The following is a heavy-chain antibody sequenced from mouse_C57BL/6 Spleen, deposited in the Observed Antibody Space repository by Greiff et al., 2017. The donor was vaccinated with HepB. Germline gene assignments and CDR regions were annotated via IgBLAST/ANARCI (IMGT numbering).Heavy chain of an antibody. V-gene: IGHV3-6*01. CDR2: ISYDGSN. CDR1: GYSITSGYY. Sequence: EVQLQQSGPGLVKPSQSLSLTCSVTGYSITSGYYWNWIRQFPGNKLEWMGYISYDGSNNYNPSLKNRISITRDTSKNQFFLKLNSVTTEDTATYYCARDGIYYDYDWFAYWGQGTLVTVSA. D-gene: IGHD2-4*01. J-gene: IGHJ3*01. CDR3: ARDGIYYDYDWFAY.